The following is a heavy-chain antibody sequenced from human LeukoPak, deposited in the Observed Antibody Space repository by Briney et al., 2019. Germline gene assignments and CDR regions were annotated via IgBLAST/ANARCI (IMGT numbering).Heavy chain of an antibody. V-gene: IGHV3-23*01. Sequence: PGGSLRLSCAASGFTFISYAVSWVRQAPGKGLEWVSAISGSGGSTYYADSVKGRFTISRDNSKNTLYLQMNSLRAEDTAVYYCAKDLDIVVVPGAIWAYYYYGMDVWGQGTTVTVSS. CDR2: ISGSGGST. D-gene: IGHD2-2*01. J-gene: IGHJ6*02. CDR3: AKDLDIVVVPGAIWAYYYYGMDV. CDR1: GFTFISYA.